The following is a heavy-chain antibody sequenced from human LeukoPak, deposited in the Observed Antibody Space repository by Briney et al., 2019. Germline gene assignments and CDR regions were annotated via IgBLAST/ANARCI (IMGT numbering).Heavy chain of an antibody. J-gene: IGHJ3*02. CDR1: GGSINSGTYY. CDR3: ATYMVRGVVMHAFDI. D-gene: IGHD3-10*01. V-gene: IGHV4-61*02. Sequence: PSETLSLTCTVSGGSINSGTYYWTWIRQPAGKGLEWIGRIDTSGSTNYNPSLKSRVTISVDRSKNQFSLKLSSMTAADTAVYYCATYMVRGVVMHAFDIWGQGTMVTVSS. CDR2: IDTSGST.